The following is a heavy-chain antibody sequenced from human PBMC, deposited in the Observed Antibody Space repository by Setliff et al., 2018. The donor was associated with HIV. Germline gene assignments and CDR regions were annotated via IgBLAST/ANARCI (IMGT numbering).Heavy chain of an antibody. CDR2: IYSTGST. D-gene: IGHD1-26*01. CDR1: GGSISSHY. Sequence: KPSETLSLTCTVSGGSISSHYWSRIRQPPGKGLEWIGYIYSTGSTNYNPSLKSRVTISVDTSKNQFSLHLSSVTAADTAVYYCARVQWDLLYVPDAFDIWGQGIMVTVSS. CDR3: ARVQWDLLYVPDAFDI. V-gene: IGHV4-59*11. J-gene: IGHJ3*02.